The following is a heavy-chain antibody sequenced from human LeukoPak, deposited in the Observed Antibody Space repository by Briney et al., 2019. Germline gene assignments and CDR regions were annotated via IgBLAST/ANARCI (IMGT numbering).Heavy chain of an antibody. J-gene: IGHJ4*02. Sequence: GGSLRLSCAASGFTFSSYAMHWVRQAPGKGLEWVAVISYDGSNKYYADSVKGRFTISRDNSKNTLYLQMNSLRAEDTAVYYCATIAARPLSGDYWAREPWSPSPQ. D-gene: IGHD6-6*01. V-gene: IGHV3-30-3*01. CDR3: ATIAARPLSGDY. CDR1: GFTFSSYA. CDR2: ISYDGSNK.